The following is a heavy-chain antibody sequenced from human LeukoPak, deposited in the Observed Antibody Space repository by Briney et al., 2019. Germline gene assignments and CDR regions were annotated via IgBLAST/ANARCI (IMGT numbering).Heavy chain of an antibody. J-gene: IGHJ4*02. Sequence: SETLSLTCAVYGGSFSGYYWSWIRQPPGKGLEWIGEINHSGSTNYNPSLKSRVTISVDTSKNQFSLKLSSVTAADTAVYHCARARTDGFDYWGQGTLVTVSS. V-gene: IGHV4-34*01. CDR1: GGSFSGYY. CDR3: ARARTDGFDY. CDR2: INHSGST.